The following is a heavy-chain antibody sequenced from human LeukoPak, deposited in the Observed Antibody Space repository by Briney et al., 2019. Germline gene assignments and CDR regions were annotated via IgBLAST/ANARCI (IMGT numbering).Heavy chain of an antibody. V-gene: IGHV3-23*01. J-gene: IGHJ4*02. D-gene: IGHD3-10*01. CDR2: ISGRGGSI. CDR3: AKDSRHITMVRGVIYYFDY. Sequence: GGSLRLSCAASGFTFSSYAMSWVRQAPGKGLEWVSAISGRGGSIYYADSVKGRFTISRDNSKNTLYLQMNSLRAEDTAVYYCAKDSRHITMVRGVIYYFDYWGQGTLVTVSS. CDR1: GFTFSSYA.